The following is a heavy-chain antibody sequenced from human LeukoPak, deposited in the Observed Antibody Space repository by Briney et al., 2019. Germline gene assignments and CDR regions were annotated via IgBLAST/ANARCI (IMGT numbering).Heavy chain of an antibody. CDR3: ARAIDYDILTGCYSLTA. Sequence: SVKVSCKASGGTFSSYAISWVRQAPGQGLEWMGRIIPIFGTANYAQKFQGRVTITTDESTSTAYMELSSLRSEDTAVYYCARAIDYDILTGCYSLTAWGQGTLVTVSS. V-gene: IGHV1-69*05. D-gene: IGHD3-9*01. J-gene: IGHJ5*02. CDR1: GGTFSSYA. CDR2: IIPIFGTA.